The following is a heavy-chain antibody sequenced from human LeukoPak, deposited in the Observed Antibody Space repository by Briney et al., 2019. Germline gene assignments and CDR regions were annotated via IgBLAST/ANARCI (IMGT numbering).Heavy chain of an antibody. V-gene: IGHV4-4*02. CDR2: IYHSGST. J-gene: IGHJ3*02. CDR1: GGSISSSNW. Sequence: SGTLSLTCAVSGGSISSSNWWSWVRQPPGKGLEWIGEIYHSGSTNYNPSLKSRVTISVDKSKNQFSLKLSSVTAADTAVYYCASEAGYYDSSGYYYPDAFDIWGQGTMVTVSS. CDR3: ASEAGYYDSSGYYYPDAFDI. D-gene: IGHD3-22*01.